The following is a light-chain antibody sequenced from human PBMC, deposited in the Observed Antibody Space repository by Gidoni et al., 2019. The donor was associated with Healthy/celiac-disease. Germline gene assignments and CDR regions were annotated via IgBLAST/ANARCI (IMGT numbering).Light chain of an antibody. J-gene: IGKJ5*01. CDR3: QQRSNWPPIT. CDR1: QSVSRH. CDR2: DAS. V-gene: IGKV3-11*02. Sequence: IVLTQSPATLSLSPGERATLSCRASQSVSRHLAWYQQKPGPAPRLLIYDASNRATGIPARFSGSGSGRDFTLTISSLEPEDFAVYYCQQRSNWPPITFGQXTRLEIK.